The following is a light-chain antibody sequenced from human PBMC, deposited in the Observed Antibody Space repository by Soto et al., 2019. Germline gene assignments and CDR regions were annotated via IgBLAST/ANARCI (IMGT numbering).Light chain of an antibody. Sequence: DIQMTQSPSSLSASVGDRVTITCRASQSISSYLNWYQQKPGKAPKLLIYAASSLQSGVPSRFSGGGSGTDFTLTISSLQPEDFAIYYCQQSYSTPRTFGQGTKVEIK. CDR2: AAS. J-gene: IGKJ1*01. CDR3: QQSYSTPRT. CDR1: QSISSY. V-gene: IGKV1-39*01.